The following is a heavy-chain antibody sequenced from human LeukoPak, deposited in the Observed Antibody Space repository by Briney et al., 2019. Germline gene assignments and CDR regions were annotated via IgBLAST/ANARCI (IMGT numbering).Heavy chain of an antibody. V-gene: IGHV3-23*01. CDR3: AKGKQQLAYYYYYMDV. D-gene: IGHD6-13*01. J-gene: IGHJ6*03. CDR2: VSPPGGGT. CDR1: GFSFSYHG. Sequence: GGSLRLSCAASGFSFSYHGMNWVRQAPGKGLEWLSGVSPPGGGTYYADSVKGRFTISRDDSRNTLSLQMNSLRAEDTAVYYCAKGKQQLAYYYYYMDVWGKGTTVTVSS.